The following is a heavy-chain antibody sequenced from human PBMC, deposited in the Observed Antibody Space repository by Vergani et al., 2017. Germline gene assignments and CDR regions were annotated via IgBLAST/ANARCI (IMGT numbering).Heavy chain of an antibody. J-gene: IGHJ4*02. CDR1: GYTFTSYA. CDR3: ARVGGVAAAGGAY. D-gene: IGHD6-13*01. Sequence: QVQLVQSGAEVKKPGASVKVSCKASGYTFTSYAMHWVRQAPGQRLEWMGWINPNSGGTKYAQKFQGRVTMTRDTSISTAYMELSRLRSDDTAVYYCARVGGVAAAGGAYWGQGTLVTVSS. V-gene: IGHV1-2*02. CDR2: INPNSGGT.